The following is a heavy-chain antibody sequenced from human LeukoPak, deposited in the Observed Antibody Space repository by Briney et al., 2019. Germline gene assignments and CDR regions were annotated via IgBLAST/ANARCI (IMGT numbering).Heavy chain of an antibody. J-gene: IGHJ3*02. Sequence: SETLSLTCTVSGYSISSGYHWGWIRQPPGKGLEWIGSIYHSGSTYYNPSLKSRVTISVDTSKNQFSLKLSSVTAADTAVYYCASYKWELLGDAFDIWGQGTMVTVSS. D-gene: IGHD1-26*01. CDR3: ASYKWELLGDAFDI. CDR2: IYHSGST. CDR1: GYSISSGYH. V-gene: IGHV4-38-2*02.